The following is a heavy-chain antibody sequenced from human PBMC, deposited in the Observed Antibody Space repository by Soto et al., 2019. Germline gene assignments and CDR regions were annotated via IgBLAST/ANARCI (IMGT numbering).Heavy chain of an antibody. CDR3: ARDGLRGYSGYDYGRGYYYYYMDV. Sequence: ASVKVSCKASGYTFTSYAMHWVRQAPGQRLEWMGWINAGNGNTKYSQKFQGRVTITGDTSASTAYMELSSLRSEDTAVYYCARDGLRGYSGYDYGRGYYYYYMDVWGKGTTVTVSS. CDR2: INAGNGNT. V-gene: IGHV1-3*01. J-gene: IGHJ6*03. CDR1: GYTFTSYA. D-gene: IGHD5-12*01.